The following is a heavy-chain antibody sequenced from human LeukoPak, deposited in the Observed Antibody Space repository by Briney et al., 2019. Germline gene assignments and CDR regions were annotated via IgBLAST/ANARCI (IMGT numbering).Heavy chain of an antibody. D-gene: IGHD5-18*01. Sequence: PSQTLSLTCAVSGGSINSGGYSWSGIRQPPGKGLEWMGYIYHSGSTYYNPSLKSRVTMSVDRSKNHFSLKLNSVTAADTAVYYCARGYGTFDFWGQGILVTVSS. CDR2: IYHSGST. V-gene: IGHV4-30-2*01. CDR3: ARGYGTFDF. J-gene: IGHJ4*02. CDR1: GGSINSGGYS.